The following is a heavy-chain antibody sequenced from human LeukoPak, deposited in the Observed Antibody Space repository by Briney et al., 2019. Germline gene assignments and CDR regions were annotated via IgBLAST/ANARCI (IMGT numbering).Heavy chain of an antibody. CDR2: INHSGST. V-gene: IGHV4-34*01. CDR3: ARQDFWSGYLFDY. J-gene: IGHJ4*02. D-gene: IGHD3-3*01. Sequence: PSETLSLTCAVYGGSFSGYYWSWIRQPPGKGLEWIGEINHSGSTNYNPSLKSRVTISVDTSKNQFSLKLSSVTAADTAVYYCARQDFWSGYLFDYWGQGTLVTVSS. CDR1: GGSFSGYY.